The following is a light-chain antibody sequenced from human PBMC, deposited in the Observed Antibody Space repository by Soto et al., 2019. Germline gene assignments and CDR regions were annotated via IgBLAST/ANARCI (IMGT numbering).Light chain of an antibody. CDR2: GAS. Sequence: EIVLTQSPATLFLSPGERATLSCRASQSVSSNLVWYQQKPGQPPRLLIYGASTRAAGVPARFSGSGSGTEFTLTISSLQSEDFAVYYCQQFDDLITFGQGTRLEIK. CDR1: QSVSSN. V-gene: IGKV3-15*01. CDR3: QQFDDLIT. J-gene: IGKJ5*01.